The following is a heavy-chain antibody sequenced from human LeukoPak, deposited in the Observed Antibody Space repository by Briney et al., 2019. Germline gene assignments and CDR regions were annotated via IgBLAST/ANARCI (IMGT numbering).Heavy chain of an antibody. CDR1: GGSFSGYY. CDR2: INHSGST. J-gene: IGHJ5*02. Sequence: SETLSLTCAVYGGSFSGYYWSWIRQPPGEGLEWIGEINHSGSTNYNPSLKSRVTISVDTSKNQFSLKLSSVTAADTAVYYCARGRNYYGSGSYFRRNWFDPWGQGTLVTVSS. V-gene: IGHV4-34*01. CDR3: ARGRNYYGSGSYFRRNWFDP. D-gene: IGHD3-10*01.